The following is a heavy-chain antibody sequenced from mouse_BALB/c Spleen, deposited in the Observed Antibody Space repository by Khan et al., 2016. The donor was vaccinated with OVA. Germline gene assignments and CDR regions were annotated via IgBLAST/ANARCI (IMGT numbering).Heavy chain of an antibody. CDR1: GYIFTNYV. CDR2: INPYNGGT. D-gene: IGHD3-2*02. Sequence: VQLQQSGPELVKPGASVKMSCKASGYIFTNYVLHWVKQKSGQGLEWIGNINPYNGGTKYNEKFKGKATLASDKSSITAYMELSSLTSEDSAVNYCATGNRRSYYFDYWGQGTTLTLSS. CDR3: ATGNRRSYYFDY. J-gene: IGHJ2*01. V-gene: IGHV1S136*01.